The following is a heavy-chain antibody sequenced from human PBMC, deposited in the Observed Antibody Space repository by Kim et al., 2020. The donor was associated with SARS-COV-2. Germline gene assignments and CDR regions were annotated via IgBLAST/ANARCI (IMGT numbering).Heavy chain of an antibody. Sequence: AESVRGRFTISRDNSKNMLYLQMNSLRAEDTALYYCAKARLAALSANFDYWGQGTLVTVSS. J-gene: IGHJ4*02. D-gene: IGHD2-15*01. CDR3: AKARLAALSANFDY. V-gene: IGHV3-23*01.